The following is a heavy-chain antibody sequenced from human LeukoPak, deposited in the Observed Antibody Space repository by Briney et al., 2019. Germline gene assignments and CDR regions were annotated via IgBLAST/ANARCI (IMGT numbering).Heavy chain of an antibody. CDR2: IYYSGST. J-gene: IGHJ4*02. V-gene: IGHV4-30-4*01. Sequence: SQTLSLTCTVSGGSISSGDYYWSWIRQPPGKCLEWIGYIYYSGSTYYNPSLKSRVTISVDTSKNQFSLKLSSVTAADTAVYYCARSRPITGYYYFDYWGQGTLVTVSS. D-gene: IGHD3-9*01. CDR1: GGSISSGDYY. CDR3: ARSRPITGYYYFDY.